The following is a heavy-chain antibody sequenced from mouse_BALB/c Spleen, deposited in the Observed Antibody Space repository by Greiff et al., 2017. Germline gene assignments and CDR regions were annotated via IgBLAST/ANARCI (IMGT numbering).Heavy chain of an antibody. J-gene: IGHJ3*01. Sequence: EVKVEESGGGLVQPGGSLKLSCAASGFTFSSYGMSWVRQTPDKRLELVATINSNGGSTYYPDSVKGRFTISRDNAKNTLYLQMSSLKSEDTAMYYCARKTRQRIYDGPWFAYWGQGTLVTVSA. CDR3: ARKTRQRIYDGPWFAY. CDR2: INSNGGST. CDR1: GFTFSSYG. D-gene: IGHD2-3*01. V-gene: IGHV5-6-3*01.